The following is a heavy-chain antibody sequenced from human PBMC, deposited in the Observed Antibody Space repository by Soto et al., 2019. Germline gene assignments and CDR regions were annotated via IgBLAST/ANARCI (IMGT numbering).Heavy chain of an antibody. CDR1: GFDFSVYA. CDR3: AKHQYSFDHYIDD. D-gene: IGHD5-12*01. V-gene: IGHV3-23*01. Sequence: PGGSLRLSFTASGFDFSVYAMSWVRQAPGKGLQWVSVITGGGTSIYYAASVKGRFSIARDKSSNTLVLHMSSLRAEDTALYYCAKHQYSFDHYIDDWGPGTNVTVYS. J-gene: IGHJ4*02. CDR2: ITGGGTSI.